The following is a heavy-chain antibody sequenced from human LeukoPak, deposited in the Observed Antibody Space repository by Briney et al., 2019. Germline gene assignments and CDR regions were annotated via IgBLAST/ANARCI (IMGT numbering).Heavy chain of an antibody. J-gene: IGHJ4*02. D-gene: IGHD2-2*01. CDR3: ARGGCSRTSCLDY. CDR2: INSDGSDT. V-gene: IGHV3-74*01. Sequence: PGGSLRLSCAVSGFTFSTKWMHWVRQSPGKGLVWVSHINSDGSDTHYADSVKGRFTISRDNAKNTLFLQLNSLRVEGTAVYYCARGGCSRTSCLDYWDQGALVTVSS. CDR1: GFTFSTKW.